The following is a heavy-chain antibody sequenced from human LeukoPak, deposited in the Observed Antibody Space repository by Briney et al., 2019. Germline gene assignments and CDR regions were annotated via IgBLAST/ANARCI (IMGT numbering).Heavy chain of an antibody. D-gene: IGHD6-19*01. CDR3: ARDLYSSGWYYYGMDV. CDR2: INSDGSST. J-gene: IGHJ6*02. CDR1: GFTFSSYW. Sequence: GGSLRLSCEASGFTFSSYWMHWVRQAPGKGLVWVSRINSDGSSTSYADSVKGRFTISRDNAKNTLYLQMNSLRAEDTAVYYCARDLYSSGWYYYGMDVWGQGTTVTVSS. V-gene: IGHV3-74*01.